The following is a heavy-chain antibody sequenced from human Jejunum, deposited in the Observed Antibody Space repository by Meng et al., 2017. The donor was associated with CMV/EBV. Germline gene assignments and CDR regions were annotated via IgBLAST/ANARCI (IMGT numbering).Heavy chain of an antibody. D-gene: IGHD2-8*02. J-gene: IGHJ4*01. Sequence: QLVQSGGGVKKPGASVKVSCSASGYSFTDYYIHWVRQAPEQGLEWMGWISPNTGATNFAQNFQGRVTMTRDTSVSATYMELSSLTSDDTAVYFCARDPGGSSPVFDYWGQGTLVTVSS. CDR2: ISPNTGAT. CDR1: GYSFTDYY. V-gene: IGHV1-2*02. CDR3: ARDPGGSSPVFDY.